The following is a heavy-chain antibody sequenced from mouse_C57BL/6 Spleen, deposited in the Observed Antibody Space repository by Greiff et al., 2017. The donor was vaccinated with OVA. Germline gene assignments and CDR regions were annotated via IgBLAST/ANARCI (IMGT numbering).Heavy chain of an antibody. CDR1: GYTFTDYN. CDR3: ARYETAQATWGYWYFDV. D-gene: IGHD3-2*02. CDR2: INPNNGGT. J-gene: IGHJ1*03. V-gene: IGHV1-18*01. Sequence: EVQLQQSGPELVKPGASVKIPCKASGYTFTDYNMDWVKQSHGKSLEWIGDINPNNGGTIYNQKFKGKATLTVDKSSSTAYMELRSLTSEDTAVYYCARYETAQATWGYWYFDVWGTGTTVTVSS.